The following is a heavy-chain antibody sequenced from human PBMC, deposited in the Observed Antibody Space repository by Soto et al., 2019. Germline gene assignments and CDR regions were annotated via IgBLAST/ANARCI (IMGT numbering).Heavy chain of an antibody. Sequence: GGSLRLSCAASGFTFSSYAMSWVRQAPGKGLEWVSAISGSGGSTYYADSVKGRFTISRDNSKNTLYLQMNSLRAEETAVYYCAKSLTSTRRKGYCSGGSCYWLLDFDYWGQGTLVTVSS. J-gene: IGHJ4*02. CDR2: ISGSGGST. CDR1: GFTFSSYA. V-gene: IGHV3-23*01. D-gene: IGHD2-15*01. CDR3: AKSLTSTRRKGYCSGGSCYWLLDFDY.